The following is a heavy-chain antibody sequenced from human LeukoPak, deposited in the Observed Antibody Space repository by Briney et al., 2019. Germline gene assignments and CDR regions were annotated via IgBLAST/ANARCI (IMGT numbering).Heavy chain of an antibody. CDR3: AAFDFDY. V-gene: IGHV3-23*01. Sequence: GGSLRLSCAASRFTFSSYAMSWVRQAPGKGLEWVSTISGSAGSTYYADSVKGRFTISRDNSKNTLFLQMNSLRAEDTAVYYCAAFDFDYWGQGTLVTVSS. J-gene: IGHJ4*02. D-gene: IGHD2/OR15-2a*01. CDR1: RFTFSSYA. CDR2: ISGSAGST.